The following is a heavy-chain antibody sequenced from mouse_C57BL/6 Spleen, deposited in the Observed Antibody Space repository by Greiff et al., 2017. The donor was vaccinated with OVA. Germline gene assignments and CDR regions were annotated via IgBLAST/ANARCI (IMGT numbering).Heavy chain of an antibody. CDR3: AYGSRAGDWYFDV. J-gene: IGHJ1*03. CDR2: IDPNSGGT. CDR1: GYTFTSYW. D-gene: IGHD1-1*01. V-gene: IGHV1-72*01. Sequence: VQLKQPGAELVKPGASVKLSCKASGYTFTSYWMHWVKQRPGRGLEWIGRIDPNSGGTKYNEKFKSKATLTVDKPSSTAYMQLSSLTSEDSAVYYCAYGSRAGDWYFDVWGTGTTVTVSS.